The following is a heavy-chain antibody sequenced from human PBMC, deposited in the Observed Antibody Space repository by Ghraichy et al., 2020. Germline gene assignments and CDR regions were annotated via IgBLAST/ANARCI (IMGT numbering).Heavy chain of an antibody. CDR1: GFTVSSNY. V-gene: IGHV3-53*01. CDR3: ARDLHGDYLFDY. Sequence: GGSLRLSCAASGFTVSSNYMSWVRQAPGKGLEWVSVIYSGGSTYYADSVKGRFTIYRDNSKNTLYLQMNSLRAEDTAVYYCARDLHGDYLFDYWGQGTLVTVSS. CDR2: IYSGGST. J-gene: IGHJ4*02. D-gene: IGHD4-17*01.